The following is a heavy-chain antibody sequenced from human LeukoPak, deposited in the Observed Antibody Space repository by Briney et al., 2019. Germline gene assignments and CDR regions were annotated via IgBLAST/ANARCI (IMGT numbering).Heavy chain of an antibody. D-gene: IGHD2-15*01. CDR1: GYTFNSYG. CDR3: ARVGRYCSGGSCYSYHWFDP. J-gene: IGHJ5*02. V-gene: IGHV1-2*02. CDR2: INPNSGGT. Sequence: ASVKVSCKASGYTFNSYGISWVRQAPGQGLEWMGWINPNSGGTNYAQKFQGRVTMTRDTSISTAYMELSRLRSDDTAVYYCARVGRYCSGGSCYSYHWFDPWGQGTLVTVSS.